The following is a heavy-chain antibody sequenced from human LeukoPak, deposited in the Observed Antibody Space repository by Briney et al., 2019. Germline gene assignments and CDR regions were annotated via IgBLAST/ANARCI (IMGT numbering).Heavy chain of an antibody. D-gene: IGHD6-13*01. CDR1: GGSISSSSYY. CDR2: IYYSGST. J-gene: IGHJ6*02. V-gene: IGHV4-39*01. Sequence: PSETLSLTCTVSGGSISSSSYYWGWIRQPPGKGLEWIGSIYYSGSTYYNPSLKSRVTISVDTSKNQFSLKLSSVTAADTAVYYCARHEGSSLYYYYYGMDVWGQGTTVTVSS. CDR3: ARHEGSSLYYYYYGMDV.